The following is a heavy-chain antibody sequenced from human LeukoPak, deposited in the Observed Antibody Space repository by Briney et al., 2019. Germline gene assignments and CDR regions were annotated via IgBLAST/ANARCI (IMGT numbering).Heavy chain of an antibody. CDR1: GFTFSSYS. J-gene: IGHJ4*02. CDR2: ISSSSSYI. Sequence: GGSLRLSCATSGFTFSSYSMNWVRQAPGKGLEWVSSISSSSSYIYYADSVKGRFTISRDNAKNSLYLQMNSLRAEDTAVYYCARSFWSGYYFDYWGQGALVTVSS. CDR3: ARSFWSGYYFDY. D-gene: IGHD3-3*01. V-gene: IGHV3-21*01.